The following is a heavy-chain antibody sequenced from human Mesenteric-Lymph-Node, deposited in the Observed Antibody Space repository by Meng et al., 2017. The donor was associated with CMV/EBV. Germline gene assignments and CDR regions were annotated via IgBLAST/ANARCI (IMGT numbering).Heavy chain of an antibody. Sequence: SVKVSCKASGGTFSSYAISWVRQAPGQGLEWMGGIIPIFGTANYAQKFQGRVTITTDESTSTAYMELSSLRSEDTAVYYCARAHSRHAAAISYWGQGTLVTVSS. CDR3: ARAHSRHAAAISY. CDR1: GGTFSSYA. CDR2: IIPIFGTA. D-gene: IGHD2-2*01. J-gene: IGHJ4*02. V-gene: IGHV1-69*05.